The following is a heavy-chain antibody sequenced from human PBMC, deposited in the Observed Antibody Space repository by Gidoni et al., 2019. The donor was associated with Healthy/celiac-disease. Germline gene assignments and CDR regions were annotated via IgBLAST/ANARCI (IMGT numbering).Heavy chain of an antibody. CDR3: VKEDLAVAGFDY. Sequence: EVQLVESGGGLVQPGGAMRLACSASGFTFSSYAMQWVRQAPGKGLEYVSAISSNGGSTYYAGSVKGRFTISRDNSKNTLYLQMSSLRAEDTAVYYCVKEDLAVAGFDYWGQGTLVTVSS. D-gene: IGHD6-19*01. CDR2: ISSNGGST. CDR1: GFTFSSYA. V-gene: IGHV3-64D*09. J-gene: IGHJ4*02.